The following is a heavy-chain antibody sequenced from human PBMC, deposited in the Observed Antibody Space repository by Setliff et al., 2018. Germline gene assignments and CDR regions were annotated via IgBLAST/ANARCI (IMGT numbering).Heavy chain of an antibody. D-gene: IGHD3-10*01. CDR2: FYHSASS. V-gene: IGHV4-59*08. CDR1: GGSISSDY. CDR3: ARSHYYASGNSHYYYMDV. J-gene: IGHJ6*03. Sequence: SETLSLTCNVSGGSISSDYWAWIRQPPGKALEWIGYFYHSASSNHNPSLKGRVTMSADTSKKQLYLSLTSVSVADTAMYYCARSHYYASGNSHYYYMDVWGKGTAVTVSS.